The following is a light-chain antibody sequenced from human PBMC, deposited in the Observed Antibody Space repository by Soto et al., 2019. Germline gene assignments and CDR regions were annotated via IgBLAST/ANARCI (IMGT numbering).Light chain of an antibody. CDR2: GNS. CDR1: SSNIGAGYD. Sequence: QSVVTQPPSVSGAPGQRVTISCTGSSSNIGAGYDVHWYQQLPGTAPKLLIYGNSNRPSGVPDRFSGSKSGTSASLAITGLQAEDEPDYYCQSYDSSLSVVFGGGTKVTVL. J-gene: IGLJ2*01. CDR3: QSYDSSLSVV. V-gene: IGLV1-40*01.